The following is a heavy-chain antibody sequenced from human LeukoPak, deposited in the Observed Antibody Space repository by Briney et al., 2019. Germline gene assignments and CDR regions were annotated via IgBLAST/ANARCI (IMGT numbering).Heavy chain of an antibody. CDR1: GFTFSSYS. D-gene: IGHD1-26*01. J-gene: IGHJ4*02. CDR2: ISSSRRNI. Sequence: GGSLRLSCAASGFTFSSYSRNWVRQAPGKGLEWVSSISSSRRNIYYADSVNGRFTISRDNAKNSLYLQMNSLRAEDTAAYCCARVPIVGATVNYFDYWGQGTLVTVSS. V-gene: IGHV3-21*01. CDR3: ARVPIVGATVNYFDY.